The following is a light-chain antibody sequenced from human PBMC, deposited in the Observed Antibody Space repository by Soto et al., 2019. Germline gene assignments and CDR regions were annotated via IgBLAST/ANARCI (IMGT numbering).Light chain of an antibody. J-gene: IGLJ2*01. Sequence: QSALTQPASVSGSPGQSITISCTGTSSDVGAYNYVSWYQQHPGKAPKLIIYEVSNRPSGVSNRFSGSKSGDTASLTISGLLAEDDADYYCSSYTSSGTLVVFGGGTKVTVL. CDR2: EVS. CDR1: SSDVGAYNY. CDR3: SSYTSSGTLVV. V-gene: IGLV2-14*01.